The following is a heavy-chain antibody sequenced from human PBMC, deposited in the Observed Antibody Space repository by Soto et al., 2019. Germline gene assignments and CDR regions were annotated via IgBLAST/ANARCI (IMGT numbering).Heavy chain of an antibody. V-gene: IGHV4-34*01. CDR3: ARAWGGVPDY. D-gene: IGHD3-16*01. CDR1: GGSFSGYY. CDR2: INHSGST. Sequence: SETLSLTCAVYGGSFSGYYWSWIRQPPGKGLEWIGKINHSGSTNYNPSLKSRVTISVDTSKNQFSLKLSSVTAADTAVYYCARAWGGVPDYWGQGTLVTVPQ. J-gene: IGHJ4*02.